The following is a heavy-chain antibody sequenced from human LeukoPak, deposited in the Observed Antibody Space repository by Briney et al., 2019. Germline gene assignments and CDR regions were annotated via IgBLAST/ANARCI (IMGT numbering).Heavy chain of an antibody. CDR1: GHTFTSYG. J-gene: IGHJ4*02. Sequence: GASVKVSCKASGHTFTSYGISWVRQAPGQGLEWMGWISAYNGNTNYAQKLQGRVTMTTDTSTSTAYMELRSLRSDDTAVYYCARDKDYIWGSSPKFDYWGQGTLVTVSS. D-gene: IGHD3-16*01. CDR3: ARDKDYIWGSSPKFDY. CDR2: ISAYNGNT. V-gene: IGHV1-18*01.